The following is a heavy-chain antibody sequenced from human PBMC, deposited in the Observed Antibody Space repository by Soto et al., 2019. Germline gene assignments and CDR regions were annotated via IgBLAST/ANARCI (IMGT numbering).Heavy chain of an antibody. Sequence: SETLSLTCTVSGGSISSGGYYWSWVRQHPGKALEWIGYIYYGGSTYYNPSLKSRVTISVDTSKNQFSLRLSSVTAADTAVYYCARALYSSGWYSWFDPWGQGTLVTVSS. CDR2: IYYGGST. CDR1: GGSISSGGYY. V-gene: IGHV4-31*03. CDR3: ARALYSSGWYSWFDP. D-gene: IGHD6-19*01. J-gene: IGHJ5*02.